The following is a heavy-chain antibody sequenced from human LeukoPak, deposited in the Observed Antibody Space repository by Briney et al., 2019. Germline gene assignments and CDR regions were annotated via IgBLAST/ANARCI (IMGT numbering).Heavy chain of an antibody. Sequence: PGGSLRLSCAASGLTVSGNYMSWVRQAPGKGLEWVSIIYSGGSAYYAESVKGRFTISRDDSKNTLDLQMNSLRAEDTAVYYCAGYGGNPPHDAFDIWGQGTMVTVSS. V-gene: IGHV3-53*01. CDR1: GLTVSGNY. J-gene: IGHJ3*02. CDR3: AGYGGNPPHDAFDI. CDR2: IYSGGSA. D-gene: IGHD4-23*01.